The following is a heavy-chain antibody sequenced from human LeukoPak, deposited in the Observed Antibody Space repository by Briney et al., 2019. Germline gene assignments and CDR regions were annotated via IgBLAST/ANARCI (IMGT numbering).Heavy chain of an antibody. D-gene: IGHD3-10*01. Sequence: SETLSLTCAVYGRSFSGYYWSWIRQPPGKGLEWIGEINHSGSTNYNPSLKSRVTISVDTSKNQFSLKLSSVTAADTAVYYCARGLSGSYYLTYYYYMDVWGKGTTVTVSS. CDR2: INHSGST. V-gene: IGHV4-34*01. CDR3: ARGLSGSYYLTYYYYMDV. CDR1: GRSFSGYY. J-gene: IGHJ6*03.